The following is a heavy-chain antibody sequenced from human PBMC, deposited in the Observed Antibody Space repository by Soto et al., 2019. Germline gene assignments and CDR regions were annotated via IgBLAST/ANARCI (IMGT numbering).Heavy chain of an antibody. V-gene: IGHV3-33*01. CDR1: GFTFSSYA. CDR3: ARIDATPISGVARARPLDY. Sequence: QVQLVESGGGVLQPGRSLRLSCAASGFTFSSYAMHWVRQAPGKGLEWVAVIWHDGRSEFYADSVRGRFIISRDYAKNTVYLQMNSLTAEDTAVYYCARIDATPISGVARARPLDYWGQGTLVTGSS. CDR2: IWHDGRSE. D-gene: IGHD3-3*01. J-gene: IGHJ4*02.